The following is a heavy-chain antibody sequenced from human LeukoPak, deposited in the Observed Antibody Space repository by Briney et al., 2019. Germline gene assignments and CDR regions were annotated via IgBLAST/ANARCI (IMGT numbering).Heavy chain of an antibody. Sequence: PGGSLRLSCAASGFTVSSNYMSWVRQAPGKELEWVSVIYSGGSTYCADSVKGRFTISRDNSKNTLYLQMNSLRAEDTAVYYCAKLPFYYDSGGYMYYFDYWGQGTLVTVSS. V-gene: IGHV3-66*01. J-gene: IGHJ4*02. D-gene: IGHD3-22*01. CDR2: IYSGGST. CDR1: GFTVSSNY. CDR3: AKLPFYYDSGGYMYYFDY.